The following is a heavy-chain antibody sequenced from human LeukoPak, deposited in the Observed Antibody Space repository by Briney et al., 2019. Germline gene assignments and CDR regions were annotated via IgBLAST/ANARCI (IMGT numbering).Heavy chain of an antibody. D-gene: IGHD3-3*01. V-gene: IGHV4-39*01. CDR1: GGSISSSSYY. CDR2: IYYSGST. CDR3: ARGYYDFWSGYFPLDP. J-gene: IGHJ5*02. Sequence: PSETLSLTCTVSGGSISSSSYYWGWIRQPPGKGLEWIGSIYYSGSTYYNPSLKSRVTISVDTSKNQFSLKLSSVTAADTAVYYCARGYYDFWSGYFPLDPWGQGTLVTVSS.